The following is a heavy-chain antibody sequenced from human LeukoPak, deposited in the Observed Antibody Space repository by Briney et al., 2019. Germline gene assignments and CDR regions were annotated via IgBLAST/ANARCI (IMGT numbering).Heavy chain of an antibody. Sequence: GGSLRLSCAASAFIFRSYGMHWVRQAPGKGLEWVANIKQDGSEMYYVDSVKGRFTISRDNAKNSLYVQMNSLRAEDTALYYCAKGNTKYAAAGLPGFDYWGQGTLVTVSS. D-gene: IGHD6-25*01. CDR2: IKQDGSEM. CDR1: AFIFRSYG. V-gene: IGHV3-7*01. CDR3: AKGNTKYAAAGLPGFDY. J-gene: IGHJ4*02.